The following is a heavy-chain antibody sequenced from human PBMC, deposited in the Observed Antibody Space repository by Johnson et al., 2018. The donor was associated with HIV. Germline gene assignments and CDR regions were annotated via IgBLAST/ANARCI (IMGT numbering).Heavy chain of an antibody. Sequence: QVQLVESGGGVVQPGRSLRLSCAASGFTFSSYAMHWVRQAPGKGLEWVAVISYDGSNKYYADSVKGRFTISRDNSKNTLYLQMHSLRAEDTAVYYFARLRGDFDIWGQGTMVIVSS. CDR1: GFTFSSYA. D-gene: IGHD2-21*01. CDR3: ARLRGDFDI. V-gene: IGHV3-30*04. J-gene: IGHJ3*02. CDR2: ISYDGSNK.